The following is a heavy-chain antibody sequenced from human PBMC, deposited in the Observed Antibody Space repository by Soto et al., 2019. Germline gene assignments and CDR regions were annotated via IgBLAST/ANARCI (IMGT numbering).Heavy chain of an antibody. CDR1: GFSLSTNRVG. CDR3: AHSPSLCWFDP. CDR2: IIWDEDK. V-gene: IGHV2-5*02. Sequence: QLTLKEYGPTLVKPTQTLTLTFTFTGFSLSTNRVGVGWIRQPPGTTLEWLAVIIWDEDKRYSPTLTSRLTISKDTVTNPVVRTMTSIDPADTVTYYFAHSPSLCWFDPWGDGTLVAVST. J-gene: IGHJ5*02.